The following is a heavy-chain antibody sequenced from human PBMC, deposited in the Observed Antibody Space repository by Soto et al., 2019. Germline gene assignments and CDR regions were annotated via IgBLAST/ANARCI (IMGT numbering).Heavy chain of an antibody. CDR3: GAEMTFVKLSVV. V-gene: IGHV1-69*01. Sequence: QVQVVQSGAEVKKPGSSVKVSCKASGDTDTNYVISWVRQAPGQGLEWMGGIFPNFGTTYSAQKLQDRLTITADESTSTVYMQLSSLRLDDTAVYYCGAEMTFVKLSVVWGQGTTVTVSS. CDR1: GDTDTNYV. CDR2: IFPNFGTT. J-gene: IGHJ6*02. D-gene: IGHD3-16*02.